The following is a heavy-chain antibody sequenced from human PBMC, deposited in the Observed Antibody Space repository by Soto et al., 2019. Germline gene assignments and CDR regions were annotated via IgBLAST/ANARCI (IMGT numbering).Heavy chain of an antibody. V-gene: IGHV3-23*01. CDR2: ISGSGGST. J-gene: IGHJ4*02. CDR1: GFTFSSYA. CDR3: AKGVYYGSGSYYPRLDSLDY. D-gene: IGHD3-10*01. Sequence: GGSLRLSCAASGFTFSSYAMSWVRQAPGKGLEWVSAISGSGGSTYYADSVKGRFTISRDNSKNTLYLQMNSLRAEDTAVYYCAKGVYYGSGSYYPRLDSLDYWGQGTLVTVSS.